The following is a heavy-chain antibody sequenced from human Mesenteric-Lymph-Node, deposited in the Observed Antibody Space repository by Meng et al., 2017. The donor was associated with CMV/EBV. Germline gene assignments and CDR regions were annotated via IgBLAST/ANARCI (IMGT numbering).Heavy chain of an antibody. CDR1: GGSISSSSYY. D-gene: IGHD3-22*01. CDR2: VYWNDDK. V-gene: IGHV2-5*01. J-gene: IGHJ4*02. CDR3: AHSIPDSSAYYPKKYDY. Sequence: TLSLTCIVSGGSISSSSYYWGWIRQPPGKALEWLALVYWNDDKHYTPSLQSRLTITKDTSENQVVLTVTNVDPADTGTYYCAHSIPDSSAYYPKKYDYWGQGTLVTVSS.